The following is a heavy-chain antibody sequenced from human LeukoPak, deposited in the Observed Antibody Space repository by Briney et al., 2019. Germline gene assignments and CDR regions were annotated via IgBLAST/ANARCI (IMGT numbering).Heavy chain of an antibody. Sequence: PGGSLRLSCAASGFTFSSYGMHWVRQAPGKGLEWVAFIRYDGSNKYYADSVKGRFTISRDNSKNTLYLQMNSLRAEDTAVYYCAKGIDYGGNGGSLDYWGQGTLVTVSS. CDR2: IRYDGSNK. CDR3: AKGIDYGGNGGSLDY. V-gene: IGHV3-30*02. D-gene: IGHD4-23*01. CDR1: GFTFSSYG. J-gene: IGHJ4*02.